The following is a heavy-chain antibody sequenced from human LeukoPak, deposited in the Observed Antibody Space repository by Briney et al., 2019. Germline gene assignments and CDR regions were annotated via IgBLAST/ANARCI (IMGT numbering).Heavy chain of an antibody. D-gene: IGHD1-26*01. CDR1: GGSISSYY. CDR3: ARVRKYSGIVVGAWFDP. V-gene: IGHV4-59*01. Sequence: SETLSLTCTVSGGSISSYYWSWIRQPPGKGLEWIGYIYYSGSTNYNPSLKSRVTISVDTSKNQFSLKLSSVTAADTAVYYCARVRKYSGIVVGAWFDPWGQGTLVTVSS. CDR2: IYYSGST. J-gene: IGHJ5*02.